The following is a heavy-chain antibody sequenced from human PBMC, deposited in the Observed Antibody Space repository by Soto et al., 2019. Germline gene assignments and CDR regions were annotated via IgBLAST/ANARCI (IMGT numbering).Heavy chain of an antibody. J-gene: IGHJ4*02. CDR3: AGSRTGALDY. V-gene: IGHV1-2*02. CDR1: GFTLIGHY. D-gene: IGHD7-27*01. Sequence: QVQLVQSGAEVKKPGASVKLSCQASGFTLIGHYIHWVRQAPGQGLEWVGWINPNSGGGTVEAQKFQGRVTMTADTSTSLAYMDLTSLREDDTAVYYCAGSRTGALDYWGPGALVTVSS. CDR2: INPNSGGGT.